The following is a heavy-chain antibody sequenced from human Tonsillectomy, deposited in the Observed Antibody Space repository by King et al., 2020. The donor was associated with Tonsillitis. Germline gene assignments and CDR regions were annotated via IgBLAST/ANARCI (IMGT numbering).Heavy chain of an antibody. CDR1: GFSFRSYG. CDR3: AKGAQLYYYYYGMDV. D-gene: IGHD1-1*01. CDR2: ISYDGSDK. J-gene: IGHJ6*02. V-gene: IGHV3-30*18. Sequence: VQLVESGGGVVQPGRSLRLSCAASGFSFRSYGMHWVRQAPGKGLEWVAVISYDGSDKYYADSVKGRFTISRDNSKNTLYLQMNSLRAEDTAVYYCAKGAQLYYYYYGMDVWGQGTTVTVSS.